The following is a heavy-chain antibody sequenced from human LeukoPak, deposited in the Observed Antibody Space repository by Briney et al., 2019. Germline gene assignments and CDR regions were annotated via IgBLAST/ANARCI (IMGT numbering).Heavy chain of an antibody. D-gene: IGHD3-16*01. CDR2: IYSDNT. CDR3: ARRAVAYSHPYDY. CDR1: GFTVSSNS. J-gene: IGHJ4*02. Sequence: PGGSLRLSCTVSGFTVSSNSMSWVRQAPGKGLEWVSFIYSDNTNYSDSVKGRFTISRDNSKNNLYLQMNRLRAEDTAVYYCARRAVAYSHPYDYWGQGTPVTVSS. V-gene: IGHV3-53*01.